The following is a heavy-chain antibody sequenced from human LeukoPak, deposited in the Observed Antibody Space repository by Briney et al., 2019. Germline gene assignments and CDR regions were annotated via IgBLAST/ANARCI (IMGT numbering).Heavy chain of an antibody. J-gene: IGHJ3*02. CDR2: IYSSGST. CDR1: GASINSGSNY. Sequence: KASETLSLTCRVAGASINSGSNYWGWIRQPPGKTLEWIGSIYSSGSTYYNPSLKSRVIIMLDTPKNHFSLTLRSVTAADTAVYSCARSDGYGLVGIWGQGTMVTVSS. D-gene: IGHD5-18*01. V-gene: IGHV4-39*07. CDR3: ARSDGYGLVGI.